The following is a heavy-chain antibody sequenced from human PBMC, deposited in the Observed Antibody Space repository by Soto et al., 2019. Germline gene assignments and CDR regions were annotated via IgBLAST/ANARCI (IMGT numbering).Heavy chain of an antibody. D-gene: IGHD5-12*01. CDR3: AGSGYDSSGEAGYYYYAMDV. CDR2: IYHSGST. Sequence: PSETLSLTCTVSGGSISSYYWIWVRQPPGKRLEWIGYIYHSGSTNYNPSLKSRVTISVDTSKNHFSLKLSSVTAADTAVYYCAGSGYDSSGEAGYYYYAMDVWGQGTTVTVSS. CDR1: GGSISSYY. V-gene: IGHV4-59*13. J-gene: IGHJ6*02.